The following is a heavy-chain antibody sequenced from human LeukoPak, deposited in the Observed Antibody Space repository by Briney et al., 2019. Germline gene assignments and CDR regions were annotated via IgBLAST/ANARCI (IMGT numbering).Heavy chain of an antibody. J-gene: IGHJ4*02. CDR3: ARDPEYGDYDLYYFDY. CDR1: GFTLGNYW. D-gene: IGHD4-17*01. CDR2: IKHDGYER. V-gene: IGHV3-7*01. Sequence: PGESLRLSCVASGFTLGNYWMSWVRQAPGKGLEWVASIKHDGYERNYVDSVKGRFTISRDNAKNSLYLQMNSLRAEDTAVYYCARDPEYGDYDLYYFDYWGQGTLVTVSS.